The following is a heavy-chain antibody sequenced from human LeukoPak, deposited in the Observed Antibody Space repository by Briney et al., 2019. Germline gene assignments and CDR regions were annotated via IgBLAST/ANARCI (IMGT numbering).Heavy chain of an antibody. CDR2: VFYSRNS. CDR3: ARVNPLGYFDQ. V-gene: IGHV4-59*13. Sequence: SETLSLTCTVSGGFTSAYYWSWVRQPLGKGLEWIGSVFYSRNSNYNPSLTRRVATSVDTSKSHFSLKLTSVIAADTAVYYCARVNPLGYFDQWGQGTLVAVSS. CDR1: GGFTSAYY. J-gene: IGHJ4*02.